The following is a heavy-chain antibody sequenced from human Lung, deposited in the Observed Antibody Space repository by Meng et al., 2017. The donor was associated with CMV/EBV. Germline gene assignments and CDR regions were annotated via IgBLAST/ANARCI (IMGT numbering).Heavy chain of an antibody. CDR3: ARDYYDSGAYYYTEEYYHGLDV. CDR1: GDSVSSNSAA. CDR2: TYYRSKWYD. V-gene: IGHV6-1*01. Sequence: SXAISGDSVSSNSAAWNWIRQSPSRGLEWLGRTYYRSKWYDDYAMAVKSRITINPDTSKNQFSLQLNSVTPEDTAVYYCARDYYDSGAYYYTEEYYHGLDVWGQGTXVNVYS. D-gene: IGHD3-22*01. J-gene: IGHJ6*02.